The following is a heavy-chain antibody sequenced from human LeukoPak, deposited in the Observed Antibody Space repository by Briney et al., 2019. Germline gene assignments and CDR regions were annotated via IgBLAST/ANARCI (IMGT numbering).Heavy chain of an antibody. CDR2: INHSGST. D-gene: IGHD3-9*01. J-gene: IGHJ4*02. CDR1: GGSFSGYY. CDR3: ARGRIDYDILTGYYARYYFDY. V-gene: IGHV4-34*01. Sequence: SETLSLTCAVYGGSFSGYYWSWIRQPPGKGLEWIGEINHSGSTNHNPSLKSRVTISVDTSKNQFSLKLSSVTAADTAVYYCARGRIDYDILTGYYARYYFDYWGQGTLVTVSS.